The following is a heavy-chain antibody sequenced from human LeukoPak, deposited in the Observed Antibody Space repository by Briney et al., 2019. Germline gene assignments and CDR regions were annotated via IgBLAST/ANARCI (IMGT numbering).Heavy chain of an antibody. CDR3: RRASRDGYNQNFDH. Sequence: GESLKISCKGLGYSFSSYWNAWVRQRPGKGLEWMGYIYPGVSETRYDPSFQGQVTISADSSTSTAYLQWSSLRASATAMNTGRRASRDGYNQNFDHWGQGTLVTVSS. V-gene: IGHV5-51*01. CDR1: GYSFSSYW. CDR2: IYPGVSET. D-gene: IGHD5-24*01. J-gene: IGHJ4*02.